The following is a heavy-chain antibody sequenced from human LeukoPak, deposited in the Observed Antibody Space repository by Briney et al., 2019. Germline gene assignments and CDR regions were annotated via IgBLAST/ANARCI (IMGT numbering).Heavy chain of an antibody. V-gene: IGHV1-2*02. CDR1: GYTFTGYY. D-gene: IGHD6-19*01. CDR2: INPNSGGT. CDR3: ARAGGYSSGWIDY. J-gene: IGHJ4*02. Sequence: GASVKVSCKASGYTFTGYYIHWVRQAPGQGLEWMGWINPNSGGTSYAQKFQGRVTMTRDTSISTAYMELNRLTSDDTAVYYCARAGGYSSGWIDYWGQGTLVTVSS.